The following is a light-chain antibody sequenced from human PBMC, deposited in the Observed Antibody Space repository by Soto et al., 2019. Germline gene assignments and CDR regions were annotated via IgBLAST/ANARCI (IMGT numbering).Light chain of an antibody. CDR2: GAS. J-gene: IGKJ3*01. CDR3: QQFGSSPLFT. V-gene: IGKV3-20*01. Sequence: EIVLTQSPGTLSLCPGERATLSCRASQSVSSSYLAWYQQKPGQAPRLLIYGASSRATDIPDRFSGSGSGTDFTLTISRLETEDFAVYYCQQFGSSPLFTFGPGTKVDVK. CDR1: QSVSSSY.